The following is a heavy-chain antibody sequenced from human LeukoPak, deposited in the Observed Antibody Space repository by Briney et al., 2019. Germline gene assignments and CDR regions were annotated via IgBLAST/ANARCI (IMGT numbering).Heavy chain of an antibody. Sequence: GGSLRLSCAASGFTFSSYGMHWVRQAPGKGLEWVSYISSSGSTIYYADSVKGRFTISRDNAKNSLYLQMNSLRAEDTAVYYCARGQVITGTSTALRDYWGQGTLVTVSS. V-gene: IGHV3-48*04. CDR3: ARGQVITGTSTALRDY. J-gene: IGHJ4*02. D-gene: IGHD1-7*01. CDR1: GFTFSSYG. CDR2: ISSSGSTI.